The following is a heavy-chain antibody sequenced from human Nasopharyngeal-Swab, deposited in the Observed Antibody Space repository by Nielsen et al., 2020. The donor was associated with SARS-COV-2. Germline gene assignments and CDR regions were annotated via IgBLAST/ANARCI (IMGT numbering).Heavy chain of an antibody. CDR1: GFTFNNYN. CDR2: ISSSSSYI. Sequence: GGSLRLSCAASGFTFNNYNFNWVRQAPGKGLEWVSSISSSSSYIYYADPVKGRFTISRDNAKNSLYLQMNSLSAEDTAVYYCARDGLDYDFWSAYFMDVWGQGTTVTVSS. V-gene: IGHV3-21*01. CDR3: ARDGLDYDFWSAYFMDV. J-gene: IGHJ6*02. D-gene: IGHD3-3*01.